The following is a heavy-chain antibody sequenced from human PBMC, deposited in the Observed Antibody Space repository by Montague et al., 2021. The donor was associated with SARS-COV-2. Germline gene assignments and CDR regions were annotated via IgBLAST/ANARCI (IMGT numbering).Heavy chain of an antibody. D-gene: IGHD3-16*01. CDR3: AREGGRFRVCLRGYDAYAP. CDR1: GGSISGGCYS. J-gene: IGHJ5*01. CDR2: IYYSGST. Sequence: TLSLTCTVSGGSISGGCYSWTWIRQLPGKGLEWIGCIYYSGSTFYTPSLKSRLTISVDTSKNQFSLKLSSVTAADTAVYYCAREGGRFRVCLRGYDAYAPWGQGTMVTVSS. V-gene: IGHV4-31*03.